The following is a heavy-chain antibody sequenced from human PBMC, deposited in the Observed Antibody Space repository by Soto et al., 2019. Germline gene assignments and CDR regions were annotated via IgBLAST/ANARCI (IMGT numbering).Heavy chain of an antibody. CDR3: AGIYSGSPGGTLRY. CDR2: IYYSGST. CDR1: GGSISSGGYY. Sequence: QVQLQESGPGLVKPSQTLSLTCTVSGGSISSGGYYWSWIRQHPGKGLEWIGYIYYSGSTYYNPSLKSRVTISVDTSKNLFSLKLSSVTTAHTAVHYCAGIYSGSPGGTLRYWGQGTLVTVSS. D-gene: IGHD1-26*01. J-gene: IGHJ4*02. V-gene: IGHV4-31*03.